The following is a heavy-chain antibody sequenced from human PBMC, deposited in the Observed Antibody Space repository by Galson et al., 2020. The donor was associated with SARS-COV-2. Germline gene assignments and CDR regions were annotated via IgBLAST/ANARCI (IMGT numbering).Heavy chain of an antibody. CDR2: IYYRGTT. CDR1: GGPIASIGHY. Sequence: DSGGPIASIGHYWSWIRKPPGKGLEWIGYIYYRGTTYYHPSLSSRVTISLDTSKKQFSLKMTSVTAADTAVYYCARVWGDYGSGSSSFDYWGQGTLVTVSS. CDR3: ARVWGDYGSGSSSFDY. V-gene: IGHV4-30-4*01. J-gene: IGHJ4*02. D-gene: IGHD3-10*01.